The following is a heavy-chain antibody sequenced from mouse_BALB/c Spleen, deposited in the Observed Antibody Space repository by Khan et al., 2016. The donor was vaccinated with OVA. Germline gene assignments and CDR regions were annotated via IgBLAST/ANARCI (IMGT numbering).Heavy chain of an antibody. Sequence: QVQLKESGPGLVAPSQSLSTTCTVSGFSLTSHGVHWVRQPPGKGLEWLGVIWAGGSTNYNSALMSRLSISKDSSKSQVFLKMNSLQTDDTAMYYCARNREPDYFDYWGQGTTLTVSS. J-gene: IGHJ2*01. CDR3: ARNREPDYFDY. CDR1: GFSLTSHG. V-gene: IGHV2-9*02. CDR2: IWAGGST.